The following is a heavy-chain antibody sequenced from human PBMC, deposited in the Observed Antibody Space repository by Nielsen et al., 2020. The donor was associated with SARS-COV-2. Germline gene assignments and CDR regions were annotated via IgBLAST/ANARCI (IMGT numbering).Heavy chain of an antibody. CDR1: GGTFISYA. D-gene: IGHD3-3*01. CDR2: IIPIFGTA. V-gene: IGHV1-69*13. Sequence: SVKVSCKASGGTFISYAISWVRQAPGQGLEWMGGIIPIFGTANYAQKFQGRVTITADESTSTAYMELSSLRSEDTAVYYCASSTIFGVVWNWFDPWGQGTLVTVSS. CDR3: ASSTIFGVVWNWFDP. J-gene: IGHJ5*02.